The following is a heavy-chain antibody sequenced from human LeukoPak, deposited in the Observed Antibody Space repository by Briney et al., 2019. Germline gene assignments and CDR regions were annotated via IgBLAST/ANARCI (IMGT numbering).Heavy chain of an antibody. Sequence: ASVKVSCKASGYTFTSYEINWVRQATGQGLEWMGWMNPNSGNTGYAQKFQGRVTMTRNTSISTAYMELSSLRSEDTAVYYCARSGPYCSSTSCYRDIDYWGQGTLVTVSS. CDR3: ARSGPYCSSTSCYRDIDY. V-gene: IGHV1-8*01. D-gene: IGHD2-2*01. CDR2: MNPNSGNT. CDR1: GYTFTSYE. J-gene: IGHJ4*02.